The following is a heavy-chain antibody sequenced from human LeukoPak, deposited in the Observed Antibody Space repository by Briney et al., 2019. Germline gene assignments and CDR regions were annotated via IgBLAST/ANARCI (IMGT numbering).Heavy chain of an antibody. CDR2: INHSGST. CDR1: DGSFSGYY. V-gene: IGHV4-34*01. CDR3: ARDPLWFGGSIYFDY. Sequence: SETLSLTCAVYDGSFSGYYWSWIRQPPGKGLEWIGEINHSGSTNYNPSLKGRVTISVDTSKNQFSLKLSSVTAADTAVYYCARDPLWFGGSIYFDYWGQGTLVTVSS. J-gene: IGHJ4*02. D-gene: IGHD3-10*01.